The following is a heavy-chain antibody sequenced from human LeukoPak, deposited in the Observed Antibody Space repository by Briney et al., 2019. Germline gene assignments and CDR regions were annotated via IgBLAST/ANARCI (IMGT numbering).Heavy chain of an antibody. CDR2: IYYSGNT. CDR3: ARSTGSTMFIDY. V-gene: IGHV4-59*01. D-gene: IGHD3-10*02. CDR1: GGSISPYY. J-gene: IGHJ4*02. Sequence: SETLSLTCTVSGGSISPYYWSWIRQPPGKGLEWLGYIYYSGNTEYKPSLKSRVAMSVDTSKNQFSQRLSSVTAADTAVYYCARSTGSTMFIDYWGQGTLVTVSS.